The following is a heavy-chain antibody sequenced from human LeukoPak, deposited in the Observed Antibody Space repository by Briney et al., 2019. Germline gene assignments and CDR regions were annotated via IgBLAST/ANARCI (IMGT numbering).Heavy chain of an antibody. J-gene: IGHJ4*02. V-gene: IGHV1-69*05. CDR3: ARGRGEWELHGYYFDY. CDR1: GGTFSSYA. Sequence: SVKVSCKASGGTFSSYAISWVRQAPGQGLEWMGGIIPIFGTANYAQKFQGRVTITTDESTSTAYMELSSLRSEDTAVYYCARGRGEWELHGYYFDYWGQGTLVTVSS. CDR2: IIPIFGTA. D-gene: IGHD1-26*01.